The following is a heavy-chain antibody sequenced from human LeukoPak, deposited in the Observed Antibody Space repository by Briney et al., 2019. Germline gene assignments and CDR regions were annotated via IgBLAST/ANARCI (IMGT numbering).Heavy chain of an antibody. J-gene: IGHJ2*01. Sequence: PGGSLRLSCAASGFTFSSYGMHWVRQAPGKGLEWVAVISYDGSNKYYADSVKGRFTISRDNSKNTLYLQMNSLRAEDTAVYYCARRYSSGSLETYFDLWGRSTLVTVSS. CDR1: GFTFSSYG. CDR2: ISYDGSNK. V-gene: IGHV3-30*03. CDR3: ARRYSSGSLETYFDL. D-gene: IGHD6-25*01.